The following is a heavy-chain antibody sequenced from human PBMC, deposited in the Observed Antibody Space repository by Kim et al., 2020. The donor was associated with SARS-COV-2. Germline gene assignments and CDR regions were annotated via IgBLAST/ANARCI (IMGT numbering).Heavy chain of an antibody. Sequence: SGPTLVNPTQTLTLTCTFSEFSLSTSGVGVGWIRQPPGKALEWLALIYWDDDKRYSPSLKNRLTITKDTSKNQVVLTMTNMDPVDTATHYCAHRRGYCSGASCYSIFNWFDPWGQGILVTVSS. CDR2: IYWDDDK. CDR1: EFSLSTSGVG. D-gene: IGHD2-15*01. CDR3: AHRRGYCSGASCYSIFNWFDP. J-gene: IGHJ5*02. V-gene: IGHV2-5*02.